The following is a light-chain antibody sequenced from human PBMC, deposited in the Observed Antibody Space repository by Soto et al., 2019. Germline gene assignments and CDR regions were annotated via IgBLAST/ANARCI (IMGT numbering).Light chain of an antibody. CDR3: QKYNSAPPLFT. Sequence: DIQMTQSPSSLSASVGDRVTITCRASQGISNYLAWYQQKPGKVPKLLIYAASTLQSGVPSRFSGSGSGTDFTLTISSLQPEDVATYYCQKYNSAPPLFTFGPGTKVDIE. CDR2: AAS. V-gene: IGKV1-27*01. J-gene: IGKJ3*01. CDR1: QGISNY.